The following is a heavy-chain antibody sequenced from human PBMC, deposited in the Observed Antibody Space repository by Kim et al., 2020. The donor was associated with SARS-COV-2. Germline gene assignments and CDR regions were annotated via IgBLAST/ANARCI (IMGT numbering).Heavy chain of an antibody. CDR1: GYTFTSYG. CDR3: AREGYSSGWLSPPAP. Sequence: ASVKVSCKASGYTFTSYGISWVRQAPGQGLEWMGWISAYNGNTNYAQKLQGRVTMTTDTSTSTAYMELRSLRSDDTAVYYCAREGYSSGWLSPPAPWGQGTLVTVSS. CDR2: ISAYNGNT. D-gene: IGHD6-19*01. J-gene: IGHJ5*02. V-gene: IGHV1-18*01.